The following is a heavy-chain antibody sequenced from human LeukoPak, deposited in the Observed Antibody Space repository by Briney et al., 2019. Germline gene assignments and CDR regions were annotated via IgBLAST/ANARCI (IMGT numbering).Heavy chain of an antibody. V-gene: IGHV3-21*01. Sequence: GGSLRLSCAASGFTFSSYSMNWVRQAPGKGLEWVSSISSSSSYIYYADSVKGRFTISRDNAKNSLYLQMNSLRAEDTAVYYCARDTSGCIAARPPMGYWGQGTLVTVSS. CDR3: ARDTSGCIAARPPMGY. J-gene: IGHJ4*02. D-gene: IGHD6-6*01. CDR1: GFTFSSYS. CDR2: ISSSSSYI.